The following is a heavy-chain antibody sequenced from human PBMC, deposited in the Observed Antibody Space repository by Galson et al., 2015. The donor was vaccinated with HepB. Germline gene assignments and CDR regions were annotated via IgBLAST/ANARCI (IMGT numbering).Heavy chain of an antibody. Sequence: SLRLSCAASGFTFSRHAMSWVRQAPGKGPEWVSGISGSGGSIYYADSVKGRFTISRDNSNNTVYLQMNSLRAEDTALYYCAKAGGWELLSYGMDVWGQGTTVAVSS. CDR1: GFTFSRHA. J-gene: IGHJ6*02. CDR3: AKAGGWELLSYGMDV. V-gene: IGHV3-23*01. D-gene: IGHD1-26*01. CDR2: ISGSGGSI.